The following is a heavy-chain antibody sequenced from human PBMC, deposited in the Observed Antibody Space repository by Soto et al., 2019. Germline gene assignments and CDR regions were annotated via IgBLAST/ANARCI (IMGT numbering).Heavy chain of an antibody. D-gene: IGHD6-6*01. J-gene: IGHJ4*02. CDR3: ARGLIAARPGRD. Sequence: ASETLSLTCAVYGGSFSGFYWSWIRQPPGKGLEWIGEINHSGSTNYNPSLKSRVTISVDTSKNQFSLKLSSVTAADTAVYYCARGLIAARPGRDWGQGTLVTVSS. V-gene: IGHV4-34*01. CDR1: GGSFSGFY. CDR2: INHSGST.